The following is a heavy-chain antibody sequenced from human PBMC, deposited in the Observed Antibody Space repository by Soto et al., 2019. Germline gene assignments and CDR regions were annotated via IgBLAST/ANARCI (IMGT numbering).Heavy chain of an antibody. V-gene: IGHV1-18*01. D-gene: IGHD2-2*02. CDR2: VSAYNGER. CDR3: SRGTSIPSSGDY. Sequence: QVQLVQSGAEVKKPGASVKVSCKASGYTFTNYGINWVRQAPGHGLEWLGWVSAYNGERRYAQRVQARVIMTTDTSTTTAYMELRSLRSDDTAVYYCSRGTSIPSSGDYWCQGTLVTVSS. J-gene: IGHJ4*01. CDR1: GYTFTNYG.